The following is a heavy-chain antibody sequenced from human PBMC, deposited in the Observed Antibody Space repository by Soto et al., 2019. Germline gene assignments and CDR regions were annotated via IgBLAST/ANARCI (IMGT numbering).Heavy chain of an antibody. D-gene: IGHD3-16*02. CDR2: IIPILGIA. Sequence: QVQLVQSGAEVKKPGSSVKVSCKASGGTFSSYTISWVRQAPGQGLEWMGRIIPILGIANYAQKFQGRVTITADKSTSTAYMELSSLRSEDTAVYYCASGLDGSYRNYAFDIWGQGTMVTVSS. V-gene: IGHV1-69*02. CDR1: GGTFSSYT. CDR3: ASGLDGSYRNYAFDI. J-gene: IGHJ3*02.